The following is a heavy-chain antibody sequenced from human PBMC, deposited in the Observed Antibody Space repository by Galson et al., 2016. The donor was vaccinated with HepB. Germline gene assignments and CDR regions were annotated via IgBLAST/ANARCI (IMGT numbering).Heavy chain of an antibody. D-gene: IGHD3-22*01. CDR1: GYTFTKNS. CDR3: ARENYEEGAFDI. Sequence: SVKVSCKASGYTFTKNSISWVRQAPGQGLEWMGWISTYNGNTNYGQKFQGRVTMTKETVTSIAYMELRSIRSDDTAVYYCARENYEEGAFDIWGQGTMVTVSS. J-gene: IGHJ3*02. CDR2: ISTYNGNT. V-gene: IGHV1-18*01.